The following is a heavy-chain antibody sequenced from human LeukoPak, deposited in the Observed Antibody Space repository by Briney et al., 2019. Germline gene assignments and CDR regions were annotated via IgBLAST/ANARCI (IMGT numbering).Heavy chain of an antibody. V-gene: IGHV3-11*04. J-gene: IGHJ6*03. CDR2: ISSSGSTI. CDR3: ASPPPFAYYYGSGSYYYYYMDV. CDR1: GFTFSDYY. Sequence: GGSLRLSCAASGFTFSDYYMSWIRQAPGKGLEWVSYISSSGSTIYYADSVKGRFTISRDNAKNSLYLQMNSLRAEDTAVYYCASPPPFAYYYGSGSYYYYYMDVWGKGTTVTVSS. D-gene: IGHD3-10*01.